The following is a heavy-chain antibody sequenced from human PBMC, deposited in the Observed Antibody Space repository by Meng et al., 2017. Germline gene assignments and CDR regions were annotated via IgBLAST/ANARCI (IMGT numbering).Heavy chain of an antibody. CDR3: AREGFSHAFDI. Sequence: SETLSLTCTVSGGSISSYYWSWIRQPPGKGLEWIGYIYYSGSTNYNPSLKSRVTISVDTSKNQFSLKLSSVTAADTAVYYCAREGFSHAFDIWGQGTMVTVSS. CDR1: GGSISSYY. D-gene: IGHD3-10*01. CDR2: IYYSGST. V-gene: IGHV4-59*01. J-gene: IGHJ3*02.